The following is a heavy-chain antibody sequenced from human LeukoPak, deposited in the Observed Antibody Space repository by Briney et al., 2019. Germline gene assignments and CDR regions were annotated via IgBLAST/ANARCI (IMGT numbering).Heavy chain of an antibody. D-gene: IGHD3-16*01. V-gene: IGHV3-7*01. Sequence: GGSLRLSCEASGFTLSTYWMNWVRQVPGKGLDWVANINPDGSGKRYVGSVKGRFTIARDNADNSLSLQMNSLRAEDTAVYYCANWGAGGNSWGQGTLVTVSS. CDR3: ANWGAGGNS. CDR1: GFTLSTYW. J-gene: IGHJ4*02. CDR2: INPDGSGK.